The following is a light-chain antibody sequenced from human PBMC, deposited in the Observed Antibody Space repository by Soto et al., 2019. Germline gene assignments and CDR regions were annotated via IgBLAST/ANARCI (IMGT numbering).Light chain of an antibody. Sequence: DIVLTQSPATLSLSPGERATLSCRASQSVSSYLAWYQQKPGQAPRLLIYDASNRATGIPVRFSGSGSRTDFTLTISSLEPEDFAVYYCHQRSNWPRWTFGQGTKVEI. CDR1: QSVSSY. J-gene: IGKJ1*01. CDR3: HQRSNWPRWT. CDR2: DAS. V-gene: IGKV3-11*01.